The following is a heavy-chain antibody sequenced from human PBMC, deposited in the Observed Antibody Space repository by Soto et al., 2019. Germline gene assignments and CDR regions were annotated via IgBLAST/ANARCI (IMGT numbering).Heavy chain of an antibody. D-gene: IGHD4-17*01. J-gene: IGHJ6*02. CDR1: GFTFSNYV. Sequence: GGSLRLSCAASGFTFSNYVISWVRQAPGKGLEWVSAISSSSSTIYYADSVKGRFTISRDNAKNSLYLQMNSLRDEDTAVYYCARDRPDDYGGKGSYFFYYYYGMDVWGQGTTVTVSS. CDR2: ISSSSSTI. CDR3: ARDRPDDYGGKGSYFFYYYYGMDV. V-gene: IGHV3-48*02.